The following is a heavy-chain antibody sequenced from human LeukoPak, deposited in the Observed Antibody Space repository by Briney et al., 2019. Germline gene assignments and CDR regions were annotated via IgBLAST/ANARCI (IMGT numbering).Heavy chain of an antibody. Sequence: SETLSLTCTVSGGSISSYYWSWIRQPPGKGLEWIGYIYYSGSTNYNPSLKSRVTISVDTSKNQFSLKLSSVTAADTAAYYCARGGRDGYNHPYFDYWGQGTLVTVSS. CDR3: ARGGRDGYNHPYFDY. CDR1: GGSISSYY. V-gene: IGHV4-59*01. CDR2: IYYSGST. J-gene: IGHJ4*02. D-gene: IGHD5-24*01.